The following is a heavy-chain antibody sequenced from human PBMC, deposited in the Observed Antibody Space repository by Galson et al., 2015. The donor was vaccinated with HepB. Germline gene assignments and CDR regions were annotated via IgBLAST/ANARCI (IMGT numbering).Heavy chain of an antibody. CDR2: ISSSGGTI. D-gene: IGHD6-13*01. CDR1: GFTFSSYE. CDR3: AKAAAGTSYTDY. J-gene: IGHJ4*02. V-gene: IGHV3-48*03. Sequence: SLRLSCAASGFTFSSYEMNWVRQAPGKGLEWVSYISSSGGTIYYADSVKGRFTISRDNAKNSLYLQMNSLRAEDTAVYYCAKAAAGTSYTDYWGQGTLVTVSS.